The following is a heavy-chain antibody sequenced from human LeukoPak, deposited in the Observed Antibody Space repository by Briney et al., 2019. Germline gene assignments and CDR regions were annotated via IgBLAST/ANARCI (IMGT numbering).Heavy chain of an antibody. D-gene: IGHD3-22*01. CDR1: GFTFSSYG. Sequence: GGSLRLSCAASGFTFSSYGMHWVRQAPGKGLEWVAFIRYDGSNKYYADSVKGRFTISRDNSKNTLYLQMNSLRAEDTAVYYCAKDPAQYYYDSSGYCDYWGQGTLVTVSS. V-gene: IGHV3-30*02. CDR2: IRYDGSNK. CDR3: AKDPAQYYYDSSGYCDY. J-gene: IGHJ4*02.